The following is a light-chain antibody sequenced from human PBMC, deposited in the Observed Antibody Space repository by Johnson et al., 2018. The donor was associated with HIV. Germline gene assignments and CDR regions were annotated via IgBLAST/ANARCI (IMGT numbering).Light chain of an antibody. Sequence: QSVLTQPPSVSAAPGQKVTISCSGSSSNIGNNYVSWYQHLPGTAPKLLIYDNDKRPSGIPDRFSGSRSGTSATLGITGLQTGDEADYYCGTWDNSLGAHYVFGIGTKVTVL. CDR2: DND. CDR3: GTWDNSLGAHYV. V-gene: IGLV1-51*01. CDR1: SSNIGNNY. J-gene: IGLJ1*01.